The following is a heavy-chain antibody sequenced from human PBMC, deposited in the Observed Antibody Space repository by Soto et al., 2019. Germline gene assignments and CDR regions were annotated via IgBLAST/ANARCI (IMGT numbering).Heavy chain of an antibody. CDR2: IKSKTDGGTT. Sequence: NYWMTLSLQDKGKGLEWVGRIKSKTDGGTTDYAAPVKGRFTISRDDSKNTLYLQMNSLKTEDTAVYYCTARIFGVVIVEPIYHYGMGICGERISVSVSS. D-gene: IGHD3-3*01. CDR1: NYW. J-gene: IGHJ6*01. V-gene: IGHV3-15*07. CDR3: TARIFGVVIVEPIYHYGMGI.